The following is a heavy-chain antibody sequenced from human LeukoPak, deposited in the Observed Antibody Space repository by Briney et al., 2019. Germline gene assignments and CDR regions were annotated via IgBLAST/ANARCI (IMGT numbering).Heavy chain of an antibody. Sequence: PGGSLRLSCAASGFTFSSYEMNWVRQAPGKGLEWVSYISSSGSTIYYADPVKGRFTISRDNAKNSLYLQMNSLRAEDTAVYYCARDAGFGESREAYYYYYMDVWGKGTTVTVSS. CDR1: GFTFSSYE. CDR3: ARDAGFGESREAYYYYYMDV. V-gene: IGHV3-48*03. J-gene: IGHJ6*03. CDR2: ISSSGSTI. D-gene: IGHD3-10*01.